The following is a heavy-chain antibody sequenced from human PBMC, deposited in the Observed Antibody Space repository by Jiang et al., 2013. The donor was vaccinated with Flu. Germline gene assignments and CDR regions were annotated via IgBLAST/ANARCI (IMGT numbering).Heavy chain of an antibody. D-gene: IGHD6-19*01. V-gene: IGHV1-46*01. CDR1: FSSYG. J-gene: IGHJ4*02. CDR3: ARDRFGNVVRLAVAGTWPDY. CDR2: INPSGGST. Sequence: FSSYGITWVRQGPGQGLEWMGIINPSGGSTSYAQKFQGRVTMTRDTSTSTVYMELSSLRSEDTAVYYCARDRFGNVVRLAVAGTWPDYWGQGTLVTVSS.